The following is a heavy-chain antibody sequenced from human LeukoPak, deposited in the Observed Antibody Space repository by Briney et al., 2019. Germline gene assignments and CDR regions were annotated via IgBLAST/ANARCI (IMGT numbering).Heavy chain of an antibody. Sequence: GGSLRLSCAASGFTFSSYAMSWVRQAPGKGLEWVSAISGSGGSTYYADSVKGRFTISRDNSKNTLYLRMNSLRAEDTAVYYCAKWSSGITMVRGVMGAFDYRGQGTLVTVSS. CDR2: ISGSGGST. CDR3: AKWSSGITMVRGVMGAFDY. J-gene: IGHJ4*02. CDR1: GFTFSSYA. V-gene: IGHV3-23*01. D-gene: IGHD3-10*01.